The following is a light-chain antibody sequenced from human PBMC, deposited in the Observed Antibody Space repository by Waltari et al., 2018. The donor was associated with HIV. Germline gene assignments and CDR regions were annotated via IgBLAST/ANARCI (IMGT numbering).Light chain of an antibody. V-gene: IGKV3-20*01. CDR2: GAS. Sequence: ELVLTQSPGTLSLSPGERATLSCRASQSVSSSYLAWFQQKPGQPPRLLIYGASSRATGIPDRFSGSGSGTDFTLTISRLEPEDFAAYYCQQYGSSPRTFGQGTKVEIK. CDR1: QSVSSSY. CDR3: QQYGSSPRT. J-gene: IGKJ1*01.